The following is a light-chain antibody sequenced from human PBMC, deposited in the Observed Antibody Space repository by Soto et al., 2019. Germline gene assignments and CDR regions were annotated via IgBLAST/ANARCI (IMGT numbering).Light chain of an antibody. CDR3: QQYNNWPPWT. Sequence: IHMTQSPSTLSASTGDRVTITCRASQGISSYLAWYQQKPGKAPKLLIYAASTLQSGVPSRFSGSGSATDFTLTISSLQSEDFAVYYCQQYNNWPPWTFGQGTKMDIK. CDR1: QGISSY. J-gene: IGKJ1*01. V-gene: IGKV1-8*01. CDR2: AAS.